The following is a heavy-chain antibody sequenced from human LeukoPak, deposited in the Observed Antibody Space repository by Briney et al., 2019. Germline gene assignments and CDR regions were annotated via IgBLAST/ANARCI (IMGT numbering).Heavy chain of an antibody. CDR1: GFTFSSYA. Sequence: PGGSLRLSCAASGFTFSSYAMSWIRQPPGKGLEWIGEINHSGSTNYNPSLKSRVTISVDTSKNQFSLKLSSVTAADTAVYYCARADIVVVPAAIIGNWFDPWGQGTLVTVSS. J-gene: IGHJ5*02. D-gene: IGHD2-2*02. V-gene: IGHV4-34*01. CDR3: ARADIVVVPAAIIGNWFDP. CDR2: INHSGST.